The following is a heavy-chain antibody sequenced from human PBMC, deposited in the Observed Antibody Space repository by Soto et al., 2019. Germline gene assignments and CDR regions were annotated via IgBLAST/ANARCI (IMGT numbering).Heavy chain of an antibody. D-gene: IGHD3-10*01. V-gene: IGHV1-69*13. CDR3: ARTAPRHAGANYYYDF. CDR2: IIPLFGTA. Sequence: SVKVSCKTSGCTFSTFGISWVREAPGQGLEWMGGIIPLFGTAEYSQKFEDRITITADESTNTVYMDLRSLTSEDTAIYYCARTAPRHAGANYYYDFSVQGALVTV. CDR1: GCTFSTFG. J-gene: IGHJ4*01.